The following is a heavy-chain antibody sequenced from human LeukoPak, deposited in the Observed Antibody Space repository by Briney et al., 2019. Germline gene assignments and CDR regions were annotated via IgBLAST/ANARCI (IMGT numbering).Heavy chain of an antibody. CDR2: MYTGGTT. Sequence: GGSLRLSCAASGFTVSGTHMSWVRQAPGKGLEWVSAMYTGGTTYYADAEKGRFTISRDNAKNTLYLHMNSRRAEDTAVYYCAKDEVTSGGGLASWGQGTLVTVSS. CDR3: AKDEVTSGGGLAS. CDR1: GFTVSGTH. D-gene: IGHD3-16*01. J-gene: IGHJ4*02. V-gene: IGHV3-53*01.